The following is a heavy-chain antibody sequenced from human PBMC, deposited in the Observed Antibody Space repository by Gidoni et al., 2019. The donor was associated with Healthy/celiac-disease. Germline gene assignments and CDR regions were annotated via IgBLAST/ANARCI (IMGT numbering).Heavy chain of an antibody. CDR3: AKEEGGYYYGSGSYYVEYYYYGMDV. CDR2: ISGSGGRT. V-gene: IGHV3-23*01. CDR1: GFPFRSYA. D-gene: IGHD3-10*01. Sequence: EVQLLESVGGLVQPGGSLRLSCAAPGFPFRSYAMSCVRQAPGKGLEWVSAISGSGGRTYYADSVKGRFTISRDNSKNTLYLQMNSLRAEDTAVYYCAKEEGGYYYGSGSYYVEYYYYGMDVWGQGTTVTVSS. J-gene: IGHJ6*02.